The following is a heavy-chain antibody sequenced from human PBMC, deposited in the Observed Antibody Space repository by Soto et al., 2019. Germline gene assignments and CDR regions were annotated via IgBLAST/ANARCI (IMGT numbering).Heavy chain of an antibody. J-gene: IGHJ5*02. CDR1: GGSISSGGYY. V-gene: IGHV4-31*02. CDR2: IYYSGST. CDR3: ASGLGDGYNLRWFDP. Sequence: PSETLSLTXTVSGGSISSGGYYWSWIRQHPGKGLEWIGYIYYSGSTYYNPSLKSRVTISVDTSKNQFSLKLSSVTAADTAVYYCASGLGDGYNLRWFDPWGQGTLVTVSS. D-gene: IGHD5-12*01.